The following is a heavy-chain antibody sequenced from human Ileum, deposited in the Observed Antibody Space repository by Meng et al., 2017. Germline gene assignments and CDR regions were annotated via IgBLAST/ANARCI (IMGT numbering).Heavy chain of an antibody. CDR1: GYTFTSYA. J-gene: IGHJ4*02. D-gene: IGHD5-18*01. Sequence: HLLQSWYELRNPGASVKVSCKASGYTFTSYAINWVRQAPGQGLEWMGWINTNTGNPTYAQGFTGRFVFSLDTSVSTAYLQISSLKAEDTAVYYCARGDSYGYVGIDYWGQGTLVTVSS. CDR2: INTNTGNP. CDR3: ARGDSYGYVGIDY. V-gene: IGHV7-4-1*02.